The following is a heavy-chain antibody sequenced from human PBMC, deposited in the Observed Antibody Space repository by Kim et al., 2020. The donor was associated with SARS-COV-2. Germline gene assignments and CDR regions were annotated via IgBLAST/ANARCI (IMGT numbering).Heavy chain of an antibody. CDR2: IYYSGST. Sequence: SETLSLTCTVSGGSISSSSYYSGWIRQPPGKGLEWIGSIYYSGSTYYNPSLKSRVTISVDTSKNQFSLKLSSVTAADTAVYYCARLDGGYWGQGTLVTVS. CDR1: GGSISSSSYY. J-gene: IGHJ4*02. D-gene: IGHD3-10*01. V-gene: IGHV4-39*01. CDR3: ARLDGGY.